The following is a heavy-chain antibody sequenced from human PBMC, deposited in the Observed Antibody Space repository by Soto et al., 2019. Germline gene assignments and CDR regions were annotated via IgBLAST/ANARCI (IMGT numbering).Heavy chain of an antibody. D-gene: IGHD5-12*01. J-gene: IGHJ3*02. Sequence: SETLSLTCTVSGGSISSYYWSWIRQPPGKGLEWIGYIYYSGSTNYNPSLKSRVTISVDTSKNQFSLKLSSVTAADTAVYYCARAEYSGYDYAFDIWGQGTMVTVSS. CDR1: GGSISSYY. CDR2: IYYSGST. CDR3: ARAEYSGYDYAFDI. V-gene: IGHV4-59*01.